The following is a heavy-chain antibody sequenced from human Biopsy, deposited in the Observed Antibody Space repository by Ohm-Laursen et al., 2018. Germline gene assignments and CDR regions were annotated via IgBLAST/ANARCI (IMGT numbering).Heavy chain of an antibody. V-gene: IGHV4-39*01. J-gene: IGHJ4*02. CDR2: VYHSGTT. CDR1: GGSISSGSNY. CDR3: ARHDGNGRFALDS. D-gene: IGHD5-24*01. Sequence: TLSLTCIVSGGSISSGSNYWAWIRQPPGKGLEWIGNVYHSGTTYYSPSLKSRVTISVDTSKNQLSMKGTSETAADTAAYYWARHDGNGRFALDSWGQGTLVTVSS.